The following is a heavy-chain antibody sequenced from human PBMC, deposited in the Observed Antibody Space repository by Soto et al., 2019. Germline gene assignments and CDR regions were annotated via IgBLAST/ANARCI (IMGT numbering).Heavy chain of an antibody. J-gene: IGHJ4*02. D-gene: IGHD6-13*01. Sequence: GGSLRLSCAASGFTFDDYAMHWVRQAPGKGLEWVSLISWDGGSTYYADSVKGRFTISRDNSKNSLYLQMNSLRAEVTALYYCAKSSHISSGFYFDYWGQVTLVTVSS. CDR1: GFTFDDYA. CDR2: ISWDGGST. CDR3: AKSSHISSGFYFDY. V-gene: IGHV3-43D*03.